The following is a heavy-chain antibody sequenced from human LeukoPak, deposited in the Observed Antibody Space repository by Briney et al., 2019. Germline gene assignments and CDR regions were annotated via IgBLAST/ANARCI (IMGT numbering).Heavy chain of an antibody. CDR2: ISRGGSTI. J-gene: IGHJ6*03. V-gene: IGHV3-11*04. Sequence: GGSLRLSCAASGFAFSDYDMSWSRQGPGKGLEGVSYISRGGSTIYYADSVKGRFTITTDNAKNSLSLPMNSRRAEDTAVYYCASCPIGTAAVYYYYYMDVWGKGTTVTVSS. CDR3: ASCPIGTAAVYYYYYMDV. D-gene: IGHD1-1*01. CDR1: GFAFSDYD.